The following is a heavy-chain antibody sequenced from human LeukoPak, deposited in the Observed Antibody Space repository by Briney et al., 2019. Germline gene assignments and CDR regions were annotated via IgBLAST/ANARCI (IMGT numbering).Heavy chain of an antibody. D-gene: IGHD3-10*01. J-gene: IGHJ1*01. CDR1: GFTFSGAW. Sequence: GGSLTLSCAASGFTFSGAWMHWVRQAPGKGLVWVSRINNDGSTTRHADSVKGRFTISRDNATNTLYLQMNSLRVEDTAVYYCARVSGPGMNEYYHLWGEGTLVTVSS. CDR3: ARVSGPGMNEYYHL. V-gene: IGHV3-74*01. CDR2: INNDGSTT.